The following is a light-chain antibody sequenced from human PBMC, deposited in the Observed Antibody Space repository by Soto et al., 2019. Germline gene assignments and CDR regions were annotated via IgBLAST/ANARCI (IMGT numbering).Light chain of an antibody. Sequence: QSVLTQPASVFGSPGQSITISCTGTSSDVGGYNFVSWHQQHPGKAPKLMIYEVSNRPSGVSNRFSGSKSGNTASLTISGLQPEDEADYYCSSYTTSSTVVFGTGTKVT. CDR2: EVS. CDR1: SSDVGGYNF. V-gene: IGLV2-14*03. J-gene: IGLJ1*01. CDR3: SSYTTSSTVV.